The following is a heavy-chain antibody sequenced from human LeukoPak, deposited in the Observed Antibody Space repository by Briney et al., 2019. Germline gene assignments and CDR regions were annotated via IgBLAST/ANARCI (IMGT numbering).Heavy chain of an antibody. J-gene: IGHJ4*02. V-gene: IGHV3-11*01. CDR1: GFSISDYY. CDR2: ITSGGAST. CDR3: TRQRRGTYYAFDW. Sequence: GGSLRLSCDASGFSISDYYMSWIRQSPGKGLEWISYITSGGASTNYADSVEGRFTISRDKAKNSVALQLNSLRAEDTAVYYCTRQRRGTYYAFDWGGQGTLVTVSS. D-gene: IGHD3-16*01.